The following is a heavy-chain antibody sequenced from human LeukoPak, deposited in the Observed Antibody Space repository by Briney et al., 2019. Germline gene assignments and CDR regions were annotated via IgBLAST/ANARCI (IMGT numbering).Heavy chain of an antibody. CDR2: IKPKRGGT. CDR1: GYTLSDYY. Sequence: ASVKVSCKGSGYTLSDYYIHWVRQAPGQGLEKMGCIKPKRGGTNYAQKFQGGVTMTRDTSISTAYMELSRLTSDDTAVYYCARVGLSSSSNGYYGMDVWGQGTTVTVSS. V-gene: IGHV1-2*02. J-gene: IGHJ6*02. CDR3: ARVGLSSSSNGYYGMDV. D-gene: IGHD6-6*01.